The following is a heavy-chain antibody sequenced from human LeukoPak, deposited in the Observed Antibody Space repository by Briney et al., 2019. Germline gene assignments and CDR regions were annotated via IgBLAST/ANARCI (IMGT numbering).Heavy chain of an antibody. CDR2: ISSSGSTI. J-gene: IGHJ4*02. D-gene: IGHD3-22*01. CDR1: GFTFSSYE. Sequence: GGSLRLSCAASGFTFSSYEMNWVRQAPGKGLEWVSYISSSGSTIYYADSVKGRFTISRDNSKNTLYLQMNSLRAEDTAVYYCAKDRAYYSDSSGYYLVRAYDYWGQGTLVTVSS. CDR3: AKDRAYYSDSSGYYLVRAYDY. V-gene: IGHV3-48*03.